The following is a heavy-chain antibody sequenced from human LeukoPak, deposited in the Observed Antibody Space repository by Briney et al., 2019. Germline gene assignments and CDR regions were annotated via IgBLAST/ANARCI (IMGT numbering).Heavy chain of an antibody. V-gene: IGHV4-59*12. CDR2: IYYSGST. Sequence: PSETLSLTCIVSGGSISSYYWSWIRQPPGKGLEWIGYIYYSGSTYYNPSLKSRVTISVDTSKNQFSLKLSSVTAADTAVYYCARGLARVWFDPWGQGTLVTVSS. CDR3: ARGLARVWFDP. J-gene: IGHJ5*02. CDR1: GGSISSYY.